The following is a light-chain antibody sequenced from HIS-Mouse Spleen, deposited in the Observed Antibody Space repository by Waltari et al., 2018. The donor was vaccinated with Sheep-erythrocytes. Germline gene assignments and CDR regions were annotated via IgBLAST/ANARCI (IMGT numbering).Light chain of an antibody. CDR2: EGS. V-gene: IGLV2-23*01. Sequence: QSALTQPASVSGAPGQSITILCSGTSRDVGMSNPVSWYQQHPGKAPKLMIYEGSKRPSGVSNRFAVSKSGNTASLTISGLQAEDEADYYCCSYAGSSTYVVFGGGTKLTVL. CDR3: CSYAGSSTYVV. J-gene: IGLJ2*01. CDR1: SRDVGMSNP.